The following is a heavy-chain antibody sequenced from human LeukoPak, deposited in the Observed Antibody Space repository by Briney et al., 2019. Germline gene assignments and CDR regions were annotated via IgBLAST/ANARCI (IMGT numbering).Heavy chain of an antibody. Sequence: PSETLSLTCTVSGGPFSNYYWSWTRQPPGKGLEWIGYIYYSGSTNYSPSLKSRVTTSVDTSKNQFSLRLSSVTAADTAVYYCARAPAGGYFDLWGRGTLVTVSS. J-gene: IGHJ2*01. CDR3: ARAPAGGYFDL. V-gene: IGHV4-59*01. CDR2: IYYSGST. D-gene: IGHD3-10*01. CDR1: GGPFSNYY.